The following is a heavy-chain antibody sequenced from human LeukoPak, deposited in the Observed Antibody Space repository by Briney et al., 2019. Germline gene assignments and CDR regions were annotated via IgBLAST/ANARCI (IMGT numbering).Heavy chain of an antibody. Sequence: ASLTVSCKASGYTFTRYYIHWLRQAPGQGLEWLGWLNPNTGGTSNAQKFEGRVTMTSDTSISAAYLELSSLTSDDTAIYYCAKSLAGTTVFWWFDPWGQGTLVTVSS. CDR1: GYTFTRYY. V-gene: IGHV1-2*02. CDR3: AKSLAGTTVFWWFDP. CDR2: LNPNTGGT. D-gene: IGHD1-7*01. J-gene: IGHJ5*02.